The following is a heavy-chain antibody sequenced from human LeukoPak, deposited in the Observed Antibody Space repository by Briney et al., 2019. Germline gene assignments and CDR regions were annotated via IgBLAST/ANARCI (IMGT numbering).Heavy chain of an antibody. V-gene: IGHV3-48*04. Sequence: GGSLRLPCAASGFTFSSYSMNWVRRAPGRGLEWVSYISSGSSTIYYADSVKGRFTISRDNAKNSLYLQMNSLRAEDTAVYYCARRHPSRSGSYYKRGYFDYWGQGTLVTVSS. CDR1: GFTFSSYS. CDR3: ARRHPSRSGSYYKRGYFDY. D-gene: IGHD3-10*01. CDR2: ISSGSSTI. J-gene: IGHJ4*02.